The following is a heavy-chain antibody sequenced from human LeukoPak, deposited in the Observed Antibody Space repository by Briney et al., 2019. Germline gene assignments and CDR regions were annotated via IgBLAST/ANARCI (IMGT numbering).Heavy chain of an antibody. CDR2: IYPGDSDT. D-gene: IGHD2-21*01. Sequence: PGESLKISCKGFGYSFTNFWIVWVRQMPGKGLEWMGIIYPGDSDTRYSPSFQGQVTISADKSISTAFLQWSGLKASDTAMYYCARAFYSHYGMDVWGQGTTVTVSS. J-gene: IGHJ6*02. CDR3: ARAFYSHYGMDV. V-gene: IGHV5-51*01. CDR1: GYSFTNFW.